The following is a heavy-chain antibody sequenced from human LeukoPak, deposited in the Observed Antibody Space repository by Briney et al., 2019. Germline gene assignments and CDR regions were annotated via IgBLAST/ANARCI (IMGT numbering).Heavy chain of an antibody. V-gene: IGHV3-11*01. Sequence: PGGSLRLSCAASGFTFSDYYMSWVRQAPGKGLEWVSYISGSGSSIYQADSEKGRFTISRDNAKNSLYLQMNSLRAEDTAVYYCARGKISYDTSGYPIFHYWGQGTLVTVSS. D-gene: IGHD3-22*01. J-gene: IGHJ4*02. CDR2: ISGSGSSI. CDR1: GFTFSDYY. CDR3: ARGKISYDTSGYPIFHY.